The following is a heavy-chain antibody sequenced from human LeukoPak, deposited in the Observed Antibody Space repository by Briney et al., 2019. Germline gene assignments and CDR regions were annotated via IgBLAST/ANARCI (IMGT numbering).Heavy chain of an antibody. J-gene: IGHJ4*02. CDR2: INHSGST. V-gene: IGHV4-34*01. CDR3: ARGRTRLAAQRALAY. CDR1: GGSFSGYY. Sequence: SETLSLTCAVYGGSFSGYYWSWIRQPPGKGLEWIGEINHSGSTNYNPSLKSRVTISVDTSKNQFSLKLSSVTAADTAVYYCARGRTRLAAQRALAYWGQGTLVTVSS. D-gene: IGHD2-15*01.